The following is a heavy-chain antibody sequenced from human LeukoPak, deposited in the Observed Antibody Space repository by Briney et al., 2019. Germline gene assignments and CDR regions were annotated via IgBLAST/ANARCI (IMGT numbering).Heavy chain of an antibody. V-gene: IGHV3-21*01. Sequence: GGSLRLSCAASGFTFSSYTMNWVRQAPRKGLEWVSSISSSSRYIYYADSVKGRFTISRDNAKNSLYLQMNSLRAEDTAVYYCARDYCSSTSCYFDYWGQGTLVTISS. J-gene: IGHJ4*02. D-gene: IGHD2-2*01. CDR3: ARDYCSSTSCYFDY. CDR1: GFTFSSYT. CDR2: ISSSSRYI.